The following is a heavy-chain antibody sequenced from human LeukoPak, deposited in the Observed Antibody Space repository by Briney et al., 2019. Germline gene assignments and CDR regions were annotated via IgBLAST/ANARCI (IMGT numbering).Heavy chain of an antibody. D-gene: IGHD3-10*01. V-gene: IGHV3-7*01. J-gene: IGHJ4*02. CDR3: SRLDYYGSGINDY. CDR2: IKLDGSEK. CDR1: GFTFSSYW. Sequence: GGSLRLSCAASGFTFSSYWMSWVRQAPGKGLEWVANIKLDGSEKYYVDSVKGRFTISRDNAKNSLYLQMNSLRAEDTAVYYCSRLDYYGSGINDYWGQGTLVTVSS.